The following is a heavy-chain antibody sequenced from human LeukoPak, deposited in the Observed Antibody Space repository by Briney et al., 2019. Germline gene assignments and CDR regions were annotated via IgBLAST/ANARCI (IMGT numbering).Heavy chain of an antibody. V-gene: IGHV3-11*01. CDR3: ARGYSSSWYNWFDP. CDR1: GFTFSDYY. Sequence: PGGSLRLSCAASGFTFSDYYMSWIRQAPGKGLEWVSYISSSGSTIYYADSVKGRFTISRDNAKNSLYLQMNSLRAEDTAVYYCARGYSSSWYNWFDPWGQGTLVTVSS. CDR2: ISSSGSTI. D-gene: IGHD6-13*01. J-gene: IGHJ5*02.